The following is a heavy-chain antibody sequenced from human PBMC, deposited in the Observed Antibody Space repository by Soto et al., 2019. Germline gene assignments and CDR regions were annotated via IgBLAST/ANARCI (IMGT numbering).Heavy chain of an antibody. D-gene: IGHD3-9*01. Sequence: QITLKESGPSLVKPTQTLPLSCTFSGFSLTNTGVTVGGFRQPPGKALEWLALVYWHDDKRYNPSLRNRLTIAKDTSKIRVVLTLANVGPVDTATYYCAHSHFEILTGPFDSWGRGTLVTVSS. CDR2: VYWHDDK. CDR3: AHSHFEILTGPFDS. CDR1: GFSLTNTGVT. J-gene: IGHJ5*01. V-gene: IGHV2-5*01.